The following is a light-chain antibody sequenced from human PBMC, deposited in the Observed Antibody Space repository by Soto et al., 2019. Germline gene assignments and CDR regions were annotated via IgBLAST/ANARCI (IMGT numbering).Light chain of an antibody. CDR1: SSDVGGFNS. J-gene: IGLJ1*01. Sequence: QSVLTQPASVSGSPGQSITISCTGTSSDVGGFNSVSWYQLRPGTAPKLILYDVVDRPSGVSYRFSGSKSGNTASLTISGLQAADEGDYFCSSYTSTVTNVFGSGTKLTVL. CDR3: SSYTSTVTNV. V-gene: IGLV2-14*03. CDR2: DVV.